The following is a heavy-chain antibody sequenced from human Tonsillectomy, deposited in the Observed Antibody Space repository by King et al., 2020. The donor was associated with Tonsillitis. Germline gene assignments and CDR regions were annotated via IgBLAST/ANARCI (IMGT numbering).Heavy chain of an antibody. CDR2: IYYSGST. J-gene: IGHJ4*02. V-gene: IGHV4-59*01. CDR3: ARGAPMGLQRPLPFDY. D-gene: IGHD5-24*01. CDR1: GGSISSYY. Sequence: VQLQESGPGLVKPSETLSLTCTVSGGSISSYYWSWIRQPPGKGLEWIGYIYYSGSTNYNPSLKSRVTISVDTSKNQFSLKLTSVTAADTAVYYCARGAPMGLQRPLPFDYWGQGTLVTVSS.